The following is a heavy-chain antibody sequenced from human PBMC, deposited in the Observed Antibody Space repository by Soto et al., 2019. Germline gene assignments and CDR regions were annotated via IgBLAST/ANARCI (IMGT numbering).Heavy chain of an antibody. CDR2: MHYNGYT. Sequence: SETLSLTCTVSSDSISNYYCSWFRQPPGKGLEWIGYMHYNGYTSYNPSLRSRVTISVDTSKNQFSLKLTSVTAADTAEYYCARMTESDYEDYFDARGLGTLVTVSS. J-gene: IGHJ4*02. CDR3: ARMTESDYEDYFDA. CDR1: SDSISNYY. D-gene: IGHD5-12*01. V-gene: IGHV4-59*08.